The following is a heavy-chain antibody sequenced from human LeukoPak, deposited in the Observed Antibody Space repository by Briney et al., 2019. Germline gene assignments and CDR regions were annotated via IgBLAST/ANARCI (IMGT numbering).Heavy chain of an antibody. CDR3: ARGNSYYDTSGYYLYYFDY. CDR2: MNPTSGNT. J-gene: IGHJ4*02. D-gene: IGHD3-22*01. CDR1: GYTFTSHD. Sequence: WASVKVSCKASGYTFTSHDINWVRQATGQGLEWMGWMNPTSGNTGYVQKFQSRVTMTMNTSISTAYMELSSLRSEDTAVYYCARGNSYYDTSGYYLYYFDYWGQGTLVTVSS. V-gene: IGHV1-8*01.